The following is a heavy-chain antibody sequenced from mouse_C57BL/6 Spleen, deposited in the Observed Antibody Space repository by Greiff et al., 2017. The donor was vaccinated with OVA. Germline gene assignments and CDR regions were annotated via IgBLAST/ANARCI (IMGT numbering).Heavy chain of an antibody. D-gene: IGHD2-2*01. CDR1: GYTFTSYW. CDR2: IDPSDSYT. J-gene: IGHJ2*01. V-gene: IGHV1-59*01. CDR3: ARRMVTGDYFDY. Sequence: VQLQQSGAELVRPGTSVKLSCKASGYTFTSYWMHWVKQRPGQGLEWIGVIDPSDSYTNYNQKFKGKATLTVDTSSSTAYMQLSSLTSEDSAVYYCARRMVTGDYFDYWGQGTTLTVSS.